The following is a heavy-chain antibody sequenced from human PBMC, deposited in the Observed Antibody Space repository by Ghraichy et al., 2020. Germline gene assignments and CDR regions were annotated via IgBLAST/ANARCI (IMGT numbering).Heavy chain of an antibody. V-gene: IGHV4-59*11. D-gene: IGHD3-10*01. J-gene: IGHJ4*02. CDR2: IFSSGVT. CDR3: ASSKLRSRFFFDY. Sequence: SETLSPTCSVSPGSISSHFWSWIRQPPGKGLEWIGYIFSSGVTNFNPSLSSRVTMSLDMSENEFSLKLASVTAADTAVYYCASSKLRSRFFFDYWGPGALVTVSS. CDR1: PGSISSHF.